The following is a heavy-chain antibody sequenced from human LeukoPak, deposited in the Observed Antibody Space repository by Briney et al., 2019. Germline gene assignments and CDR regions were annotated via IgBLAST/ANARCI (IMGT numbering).Heavy chain of an antibody. Sequence: PGGSLRLSCAASGFTFSSYYMSWVRQAPGKGLEWVSSISSSSSYIYYADSVKGRFTISRDNAKNPLYLQMNSLRAEDTAVYYCARSEYGSSWSLYYFDYWGQGTLVTVSS. V-gene: IGHV3-21*01. CDR2: ISSSSSYI. CDR1: GFTFSSYY. J-gene: IGHJ4*02. D-gene: IGHD6-13*01. CDR3: ARSEYGSSWSLYYFDY.